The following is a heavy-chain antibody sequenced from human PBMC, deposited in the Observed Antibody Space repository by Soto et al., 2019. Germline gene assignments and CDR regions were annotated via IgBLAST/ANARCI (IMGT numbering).Heavy chain of an antibody. CDR3: DISYWY. D-gene: IGHD2-15*01. CDR2: ISSSSSYI. V-gene: IGHV3-21*01. Sequence: KAGGSLRLSCAASGITFSSYSMNWVRQAPGKGLEWVSSISSSSSYIYYADAGKCRCLISRDNAKKSLYRRMNSQSAEDTPGPYRDISYWYWGQGTLVTVSS. CDR1: GITFSSYS. J-gene: IGHJ4*02.